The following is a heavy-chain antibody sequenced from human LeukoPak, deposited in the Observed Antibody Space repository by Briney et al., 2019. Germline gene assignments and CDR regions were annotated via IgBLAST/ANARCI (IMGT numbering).Heavy chain of an antibody. Sequence: SVKISCKASGGTFSSYAISWVRQAPGQGLEWMGGIIPIFGTANYAQKFQGRVTITADESTSTAYMELSSLRSEDTAVYYCAKKRVRITMIVVVIPDSYYFDYWGQGTLVTVSS. D-gene: IGHD3-22*01. CDR2: IIPIFGTA. V-gene: IGHV1-69*13. CDR3: AKKRVRITMIVVVIPDSYYFDY. J-gene: IGHJ4*02. CDR1: GGTFSSYA.